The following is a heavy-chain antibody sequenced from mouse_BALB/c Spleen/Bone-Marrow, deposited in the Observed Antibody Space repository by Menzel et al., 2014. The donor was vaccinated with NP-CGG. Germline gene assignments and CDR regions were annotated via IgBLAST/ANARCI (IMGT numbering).Heavy chain of an antibody. D-gene: IGHD2-2*01. Sequence: EVNVVESGGGLVKPGGSLKLSCAASGFTFSSYAMSWVRQTPEKRLEWVASISSGGSTYYPDSVKGRFTISRDNARNILYLQMSSLRSEDTAMYYCAREGDGYDPAWFAYWGQGTLVTVSA. J-gene: IGHJ3*01. CDR3: AREGDGYDPAWFAY. CDR1: GFTFSSYA. CDR2: ISSGGST. V-gene: IGHV5-6-5*01.